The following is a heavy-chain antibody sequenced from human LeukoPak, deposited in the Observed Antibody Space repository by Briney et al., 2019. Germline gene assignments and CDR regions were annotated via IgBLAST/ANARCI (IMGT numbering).Heavy chain of an antibody. CDR1: GHSFTSYW. D-gene: IGHD3-22*01. J-gene: IGHJ4*02. CDR2: IYPGDSDT. V-gene: IGHV5-51*03. CDR3: AITTYYYDSSGYYSDY. Sequence: GESLKISCKGSGHSFTSYWIGWVRQMPGKGLEWMGIIYPGDSDTRYSPSFQGQVTISADKSISTAYLQWSSLKASDTAMYYCAITTYYYDSSGYYSDYWGQGTLVTVSS.